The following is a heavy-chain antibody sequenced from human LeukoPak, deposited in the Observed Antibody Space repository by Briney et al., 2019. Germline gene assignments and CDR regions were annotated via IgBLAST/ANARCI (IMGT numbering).Heavy chain of an antibody. J-gene: IGHJ5*02. V-gene: IGHV5-10-1*01. CDR2: IDPNDSYT. D-gene: IGHD6-13*01. CDR3: ARLDSSSLADH. Sequence: GESLRISCQGSGYTFTNYWITWVRQMPGKGLEWMGRIDPNDSYTKYSPSFQGHVTISADKSISTAYLRWISLKASDTAIYYCARLDSSSLADHWGQGTLVTVSS. CDR1: GYTFTNYW.